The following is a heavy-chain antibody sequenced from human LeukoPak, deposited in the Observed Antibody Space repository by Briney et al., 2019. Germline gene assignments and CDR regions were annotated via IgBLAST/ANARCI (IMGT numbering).Heavy chain of an antibody. Sequence: PSETLSLTCTVSGGSISSYYWSWIRQPPGKGLEWIGYIYTSGSTNYNPSLKSRVTISVDTSKNQFSLKLSSVTAADTAVYYCARLTTRELLDSWGQGTLVTVSS. V-gene: IGHV4-4*09. CDR2: IYTSGST. J-gene: IGHJ5*01. D-gene: IGHD1-26*01. CDR1: GGSISSYY. CDR3: ARLTTRELLDS.